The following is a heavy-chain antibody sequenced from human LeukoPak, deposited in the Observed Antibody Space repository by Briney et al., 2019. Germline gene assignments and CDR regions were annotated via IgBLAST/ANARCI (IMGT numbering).Heavy chain of an antibody. CDR3: ARDRDSNYLYYYMDV. V-gene: IGHV3-23*01. D-gene: IGHD4-11*01. CDR1: GFTFSSYA. CDR2: ISGSGGQGLEWVSVLSGRGPNT. J-gene: IGHJ6*03. Sequence: GGSLRLSCVASGFTFSSYAMSWVRQAPGKGLEWVSAISGSGGQGLEWVSVLSGRGPNTYYADSVKGRFTISRDNSKNTLYLQMNSLRAEDTAVSYCARDRDSNYLYYYMDVWGKGTTVSVSS.